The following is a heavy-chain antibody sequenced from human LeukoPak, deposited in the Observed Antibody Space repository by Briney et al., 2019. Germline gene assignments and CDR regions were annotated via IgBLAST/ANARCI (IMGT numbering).Heavy chain of an antibody. CDR2: FDPEDGET. J-gene: IGHJ3*02. Sequence: ASVKVSCKVSGYTLTELSMHWVRQAPGKGLEWMGGFDPEDGETIYAQKFQGRVTMTEDTSTDTAYMELSSLRSEDTAVYYCATHPGYSSSWYTTGRNDIWGQGTMVTVSS. D-gene: IGHD6-13*01. CDR3: ATHPGYSSSWYTTGRNDI. V-gene: IGHV1-24*01. CDR1: GYTLTELS.